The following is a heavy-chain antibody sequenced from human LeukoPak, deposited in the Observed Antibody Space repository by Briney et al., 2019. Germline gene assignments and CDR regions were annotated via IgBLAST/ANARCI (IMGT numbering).Heavy chain of an antibody. Sequence: PGGSLRLSCAASGFTFSSEAMSWVRQAPGKGLEWVSVISDNSREIHYADFVKGRFTISRDNAKNSLYLQMNSLRAEDTAVYYCARDPYSSSSRGVDYWGQGTLVTVSS. CDR1: GFTFSSEA. CDR3: ARDPYSSSSRGVDY. V-gene: IGHV3-21*04. D-gene: IGHD6-6*01. CDR2: ISDNSREI. J-gene: IGHJ4*02.